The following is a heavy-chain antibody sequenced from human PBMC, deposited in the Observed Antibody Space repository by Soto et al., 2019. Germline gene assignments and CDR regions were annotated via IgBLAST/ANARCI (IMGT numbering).Heavy chain of an antibody. D-gene: IGHD3-9*01. J-gene: IGHJ3*02. Sequence: SETLSLTCTVSGGSIRRYYWSWIRQPPGKGLEWIWYIYYSGSTNYNPSLRSRVTISVDTPKNPFSLKLCSVSAADTAVYYCARVSPYYDIMAHSACDMWGQAT. CDR2: IYYSGST. CDR1: GGSIRRYY. V-gene: IGHV4-59*01. CDR3: ARVSPYYDIMAHSACDM.